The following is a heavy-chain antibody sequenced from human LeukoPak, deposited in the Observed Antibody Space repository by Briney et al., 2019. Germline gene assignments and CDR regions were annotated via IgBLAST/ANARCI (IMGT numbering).Heavy chain of an antibody. CDR3: ARVAGGHPYVGDAFDI. Sequence: ASVKVSCKTSGYTFSIHGINWVRQAPGQGLEWMGWISAYNGNTNYAQKLQGRVTMTTDTSTSTAYMELRSLRSDDMAVYYCARVAGGHPYVGDAFDIWGQGTMVTVSS. V-gene: IGHV1-18*03. D-gene: IGHD3-16*01. CDR1: GYTFSIHG. J-gene: IGHJ3*02. CDR2: ISAYNGNT.